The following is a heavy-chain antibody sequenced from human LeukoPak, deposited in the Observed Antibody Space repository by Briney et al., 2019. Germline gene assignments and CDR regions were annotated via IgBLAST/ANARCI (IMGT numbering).Heavy chain of an antibody. CDR1: GCSMKRSY. CDR3: ARDSPPAAWPYMDA. D-gene: IGHD2-2*01. J-gene: IGHJ6*03. CDR2: IVDSGNT. Sequence: SGTRSLTCLVSGCSMKRSYWTWIRQAPGKGLEWIGNIVDSGNTNYSHSLKSRVTISLDTSKNQFSLRVTSVTAADRALYFCARDSPPAAWPYMDAWGKGTTVTVSS. V-gene: IGHV4-59*01.